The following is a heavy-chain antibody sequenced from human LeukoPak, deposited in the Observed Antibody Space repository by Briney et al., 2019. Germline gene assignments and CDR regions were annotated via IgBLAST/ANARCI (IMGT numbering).Heavy chain of an antibody. D-gene: IGHD6-13*01. Sequence: GGSLRLSCAASGFTFSSYAMSWVRQAPGKGLEWVSATSGSGGSTYYADSVKGRFTISRDNSKNTLYLQMNSLRAEDTAVYYCAKEEYSSSGTDWFDPWGQGTLVTVPS. V-gene: IGHV3-23*01. CDR2: TSGSGGST. J-gene: IGHJ5*02. CDR1: GFTFSSYA. CDR3: AKEEYSSSGTDWFDP.